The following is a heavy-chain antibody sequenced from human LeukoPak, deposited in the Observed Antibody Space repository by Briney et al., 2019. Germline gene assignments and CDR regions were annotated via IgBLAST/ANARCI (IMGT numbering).Heavy chain of an antibody. Sequence: GESLKISCKGSGYSFTTYWISWMRPMPGKGLEWMGRIDPSDSYTNYSPSFQGHVTSSADTSISTSYWKWSSLKASDTAMYYCAKWGAGGDFDVWGQGTMVTVSS. CDR2: IDPSDSYT. CDR3: AKWGAGGDFDV. V-gene: IGHV5-10-1*01. D-gene: IGHD3-16*01. J-gene: IGHJ3*01. CDR1: GYSFTTYW.